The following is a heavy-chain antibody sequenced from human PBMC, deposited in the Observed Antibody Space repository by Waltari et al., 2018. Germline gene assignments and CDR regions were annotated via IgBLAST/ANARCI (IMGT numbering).Heavy chain of an antibody. CDR3: ARDYCDRTNCHGMDV. D-gene: IGHD3-22*01. CDR1: EFTFSSYA. CDR2: ISYNGRNI. Sequence: QVQLVESGGGVVQPGRSLRLSWAASEFTFSSYAMHWVRQAPGKGLEWVAVISYNGRNIYYVDSVKGRFTISRDNSKRTLYLQMNSLRAEDTAVYYCARDYCDRTNCHGMDVWGQGTTVTVSS. J-gene: IGHJ6*02. V-gene: IGHV3-30*04.